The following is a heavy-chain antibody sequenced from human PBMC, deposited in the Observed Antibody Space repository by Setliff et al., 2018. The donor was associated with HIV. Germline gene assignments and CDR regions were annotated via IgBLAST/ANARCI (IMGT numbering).Heavy chain of an antibody. D-gene: IGHD2-15*01. CDR2: ISVYNGNT. CDR1: TYTFSSYV. CDR3: ATQRDIVMVTGQGGFDV. J-gene: IGHJ3*01. Sequence: GASEKVPCKDSTYTFSSYVINWVRQAPGQGIEWMGRISVYNGNTIYAQKLQGRVIMTTDTSTSTAYMELMSLRSDATAMSSCATQRDIVMVTGQGGFDVWGQGTMVPVSS. V-gene: IGHV1-18*01.